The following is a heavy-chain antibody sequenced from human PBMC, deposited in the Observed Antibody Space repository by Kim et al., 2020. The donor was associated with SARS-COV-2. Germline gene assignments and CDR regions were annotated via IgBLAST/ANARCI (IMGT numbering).Heavy chain of an antibody. D-gene: IGHD1-26*01. CDR3: TRPTRGGSFDY. CDR2: K. Sequence: KYYVDSVEGRFTISRDNAKNSLYLQMNSLRAEDTAVYYCTRPTRGGSFDYWGQGALVTVSS. V-gene: IGHV3-7*01. J-gene: IGHJ4*02.